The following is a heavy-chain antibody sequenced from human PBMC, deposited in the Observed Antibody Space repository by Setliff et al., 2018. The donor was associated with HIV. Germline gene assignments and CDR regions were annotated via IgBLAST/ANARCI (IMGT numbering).Heavy chain of an antibody. CDR3: ALPYCSGGNCWSAASLPPAGWFDP. J-gene: IGHJ5*02. V-gene: IGHV1-69*05. D-gene: IGHD2-15*01. Sequence: SVKVSCKASGNTFSSYGITWVRQAPGQGLEWMGGTTPLLGTTNYAQKFQGRVTITTDEPTNTVYMELSGLRSEDTAVYYCALPYCSGGNCWSAASLPPAGWFDPWGQGTLVTVSS. CDR1: GNTFSSYG. CDR2: TTPLLGTT.